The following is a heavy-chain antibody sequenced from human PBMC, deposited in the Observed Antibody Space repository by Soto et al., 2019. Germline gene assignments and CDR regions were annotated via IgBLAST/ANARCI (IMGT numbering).Heavy chain of an antibody. V-gene: IGHV1-46*01. CDR1: GYTFTDYF. J-gene: IGHJ4*02. Sequence: ASVKVSCKASGYTFTDYFMHWVRQAPGQGLEWMGIINPQNGDTGYAQKFQGRVIMTTDTSTNTVYMELSSLRSEDTAVYYCATDMVCSSTSCFDYWGQGTLVTVSS. CDR2: INPQNGDT. CDR3: ATDMVCSSTSCFDY. D-gene: IGHD2-2*01.